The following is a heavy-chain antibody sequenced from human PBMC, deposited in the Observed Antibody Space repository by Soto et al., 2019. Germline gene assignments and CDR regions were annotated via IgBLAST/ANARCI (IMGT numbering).Heavy chain of an antibody. CDR1: GDSISNSY. CDR2: IIHRGTT. Sequence: QVQLQESGPGLVKPSETLSLTCTVSGDSISNSYWSWIRQPPGKRLKWIGYIIHRGTTNYNPSLKSRVTMSLDTSKNQVSLRLTSVTAADTAVYFCARERRGFGYIDYWGQGTLVTVSS. J-gene: IGHJ4*02. CDR3: ARERRGFGYIDY. V-gene: IGHV4-59*01. D-gene: IGHD3-3*01.